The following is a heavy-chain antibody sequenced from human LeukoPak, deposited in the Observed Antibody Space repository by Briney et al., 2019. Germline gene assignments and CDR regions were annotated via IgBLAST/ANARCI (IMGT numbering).Heavy chain of an antibody. CDR2: IRYDGSNK. CDR1: GFTFSSYG. V-gene: IGHV3-30*02. D-gene: IGHD6-19*01. CDR3: ARDTLYRSGWPLGFFDY. J-gene: IGHJ4*02. Sequence: GGSLRLSCAASGFTFSSYGMHWVRQAPGKGLEWVAFIRYDGSNKYYADSVKGRFTISRDNSKNTLYLQMNSLRAEDTAVYYCARDTLYRSGWPLGFFDYWGQGTLVTVSS.